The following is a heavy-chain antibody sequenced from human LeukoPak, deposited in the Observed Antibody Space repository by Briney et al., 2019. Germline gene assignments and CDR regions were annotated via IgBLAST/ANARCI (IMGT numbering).Heavy chain of an antibody. D-gene: IGHD3-10*01. CDR3: AKDRGYYYASGSYNLDH. V-gene: IGHV3-30*02. CDR2: ISYDGISE. Sequence: GGSLRLSRAASGFTFSGYCIHWVRQAPGKGLEWVAFISYDGISEYYSHSVKGRFTISRDHSRHTVFLQMNTLRVEDTAIYCCAKDRGYYYASGSYNLDHWGQGTLVTVSS. J-gene: IGHJ4*02. CDR1: GFTFSGYC.